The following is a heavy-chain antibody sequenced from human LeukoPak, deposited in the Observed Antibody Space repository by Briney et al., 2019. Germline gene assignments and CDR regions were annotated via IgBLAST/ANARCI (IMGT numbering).Heavy chain of an antibody. CDR1: GFRFSDYS. CDR2: IGIDSGNT. J-gene: IGHJ4*02. D-gene: IGHD5-24*01. Sequence: PGGSLRLSCAAPGFRFSDYSMNWVRQAPGKGLEWISYIGIDSGNTHYADSVKGRFTISGDKAKNSLYLQMHSLRVEDTAVYYCARDYKYAFDNWGQGTLVTVSS. V-gene: IGHV3-48*01. CDR3: ARDYKYAFDN.